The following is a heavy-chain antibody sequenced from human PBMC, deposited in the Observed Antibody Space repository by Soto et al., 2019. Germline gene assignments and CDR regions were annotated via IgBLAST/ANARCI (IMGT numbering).Heavy chain of an antibody. D-gene: IGHD3-10*01. CDR3: ARRTAGSSETYYSSCFDS. CDR2: IIHSGTT. CDR1: GGSFSGYY. Sequence: SETLSLTCAVYGGSFSGYYWSWIRQPPGRGLEWIGEIIHSGTTNNNPSLKSRVTISVETSKNQFSLKVRSVTAADTAVYYCARRTAGSSETYYSSCFDSWGQGTLVTVSS. J-gene: IGHJ5*01. V-gene: IGHV4-34*12.